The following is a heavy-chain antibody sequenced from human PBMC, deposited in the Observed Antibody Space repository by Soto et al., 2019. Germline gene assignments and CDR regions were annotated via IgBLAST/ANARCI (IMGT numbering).Heavy chain of an antibody. CDR2: INQDGSEK. CDR1: QISFSSDW. V-gene: IGHV3-7*01. D-gene: IGHD6-13*01. Sequence: PGGSLRLSCVVSQISFSSDWMTGFRQAPGKGLECVANINQDGSEKYYEDSVKGRFTISRDNTKNSLYLHMNSLRAEDTAVYYCAKDRVAAAGMGFVAFDIWGQGTTVTVSS. CDR3: AKDRVAAAGMGFVAFDI. J-gene: IGHJ3*02.